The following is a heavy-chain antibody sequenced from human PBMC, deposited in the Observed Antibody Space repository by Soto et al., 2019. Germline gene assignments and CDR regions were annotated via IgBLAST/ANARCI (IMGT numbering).Heavy chain of an antibody. CDR2: IDPSDSYT. CDR1: GYSFTSYW. CDR3: AREEGGTMIVVVDAFDI. D-gene: IGHD3-22*01. V-gene: IGHV5-10-1*01. Sequence: RGESLKISCKGSGYSFTSYWISWVRQMPGKGLEWMGRIDPSDSYTNYSPSFQGHVTISADKSISTAYLQWSSLKASDTAMYYCAREEGGTMIVVVDAFDIWGQGTMGTVS. J-gene: IGHJ3*02.